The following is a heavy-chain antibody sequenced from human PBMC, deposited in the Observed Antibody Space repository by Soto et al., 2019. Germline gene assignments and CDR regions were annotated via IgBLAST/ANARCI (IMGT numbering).Heavy chain of an antibody. CDR1: GFTFSNYA. J-gene: IGHJ3*02. CDR2: ISSSSTYI. D-gene: IGHD1-26*01. V-gene: IGHV3-21*01. CDR3: ALMAGRDDVFDI. Sequence: PGGSLRLSCAASGFTFSNYAMNWVRQAPGKGLEWVSSISSSSTYIFYADSVKGRFTISRDNPRDLLYLQMNSLRADDTAVYYCALMAGRDDVFDIWGQGSLVT.